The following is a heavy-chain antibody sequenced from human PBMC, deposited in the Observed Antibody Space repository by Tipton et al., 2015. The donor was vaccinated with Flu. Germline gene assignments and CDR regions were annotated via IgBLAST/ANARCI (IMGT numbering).Heavy chain of an antibody. CDR3: VRFAGGS. CDR2: INQDGSQK. Sequence: SLRLSCSASGFTLSNYWMTWVRQPPGRGLEWVANINQDGSQKHYVDSVKGRFTISRDNPVNSMYLQMHSLRAEDTAIYYCVRFAGGSWGQGTLVTVSS. CDR1: GFTLSNYW. J-gene: IGHJ5*02. V-gene: IGHV3-7*01. D-gene: IGHD3-16*01.